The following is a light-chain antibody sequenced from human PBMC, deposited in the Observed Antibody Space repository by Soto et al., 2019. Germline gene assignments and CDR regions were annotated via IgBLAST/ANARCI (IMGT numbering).Light chain of an antibody. J-gene: IGKJ4*01. CDR2: GAS. CDR1: QGIRND. CDR3: LQEYSYPLI. V-gene: IGKV1-6*01. Sequence: QVTQFPSPLSASVGDRVTITCRPSQGIRNDLGWYQQKPGKAPKLLIYGASNLQTGVPSRFSGSGSGTDFTLTISSLQPEDVGTYYCLQEYSYPLIFGGGTKVEIK.